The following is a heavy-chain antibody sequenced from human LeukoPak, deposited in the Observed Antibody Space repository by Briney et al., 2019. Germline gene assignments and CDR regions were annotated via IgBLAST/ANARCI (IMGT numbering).Heavy chain of an antibody. Sequence: PGGSLRLSCAASGFTFSSYGMHWVRQAPGKGLEWVAVIWYDGSNKYYADSVKGRFTVSRDNSKNTLYLQMNSLRAEDTAVYYCARDRAKVRNNYYYYGMDVWGQGTTVTVSS. CDR1: GFTFSSYG. CDR3: ARDRAKVRNNYYYYGMDV. V-gene: IGHV3-33*01. J-gene: IGHJ6*02. CDR2: IWYDGSNK. D-gene: IGHD3-10*01.